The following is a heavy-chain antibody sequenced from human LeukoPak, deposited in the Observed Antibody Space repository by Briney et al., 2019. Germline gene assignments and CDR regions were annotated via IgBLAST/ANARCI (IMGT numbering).Heavy chain of an antibody. CDR2: IDNSGNT. CDR3: ARGRITIFGVVIPHFDN. CDR1: RGSISSYY. V-gene: IGHV4-59*01. Sequence: PSETLSLTCTVSRGSISSYYWRWIRQPPGKGLDWIGYIDNSGNTNSNPSLKSRVTMSVDTSKNQFSLKLSSVIAADTAVYYCARGRITIFGVVIPHFDNWGQGTLVTVSS. D-gene: IGHD3-3*01. J-gene: IGHJ4*02.